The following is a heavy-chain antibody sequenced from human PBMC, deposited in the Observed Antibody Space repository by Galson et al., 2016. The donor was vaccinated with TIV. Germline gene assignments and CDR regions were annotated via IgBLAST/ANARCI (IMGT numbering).Heavy chain of an antibody. J-gene: IGHJ4*02. CDR2: MKEDGSEE. CDR1: GFSFSNHW. CDR3: ARAGFGRPFDY. D-gene: IGHD6-6*01. V-gene: IGHV3-7*01. Sequence: SLRLSCAASGFSFSNHWMMWVRQAPGKGLEWVANMKEDGSEEYYLDSVKGRFTISRDNAKNSVYLQMNSLRVEDTAVYYCARAGFGRPFDYWGQGTLVTVSS.